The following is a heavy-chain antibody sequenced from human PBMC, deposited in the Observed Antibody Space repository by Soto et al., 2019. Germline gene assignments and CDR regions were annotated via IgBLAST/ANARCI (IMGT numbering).Heavy chain of an antibody. D-gene: IGHD3-22*01. V-gene: IGHV3-21*01. CDR2: ISSSSSYI. CDR3: ARDPAPYYYDSSGYWRFGSNSYGMDV. J-gene: IGHJ6*02. CDR1: GFTFSSYS. Sequence: EVQLVESGGGLVKPGGSLRLSCAASGFTFSSYSMNWVRQAPGKGLEWVSSISSSSSYIYYADSVKGRFTISRDNAKNSLYLQMNSLRAEETAVYYCARDPAPYYYDSSGYWRFGSNSYGMDVWGQGTTVTVSS.